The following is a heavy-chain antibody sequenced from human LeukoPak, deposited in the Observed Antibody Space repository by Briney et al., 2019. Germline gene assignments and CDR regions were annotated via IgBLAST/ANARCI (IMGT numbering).Heavy chain of an antibody. D-gene: IGHD2-2*01. Sequence: PGGSLRLSCAAPGFTFSTYWMHWVRQTPGKGLVWVSRINSDGSSTSYADSVKGRFTISRDNAKNTLYLQMNSLRAEDTAVYYCARDYGCSSTSCYAGAEYFQHWGQGTLVTVSS. CDR3: ARDYGCSSTSCYAGAEYFQH. J-gene: IGHJ1*01. CDR2: INSDGSST. CDR1: GFTFSTYW. V-gene: IGHV3-74*01.